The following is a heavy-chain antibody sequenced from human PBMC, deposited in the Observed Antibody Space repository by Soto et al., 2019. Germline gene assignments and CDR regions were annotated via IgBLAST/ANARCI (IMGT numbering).Heavy chain of an antibody. CDR1: GFTFNNYA. CDR3: AKRSCSVTNCYFDS. V-gene: IGHV3-23*01. D-gene: IGHD2-2*01. Sequence: VQLLESGGGLVQPGGSLRLSCGASGFTFNNYALSWVRQAPGKGLEWVSTIRGSGGGTSYAESVKGRFTISRDNSKNTLYLQLDSLTAEDTAVYYCAKRSCSVTNCYFDSWGQGTLVTVSS. J-gene: IGHJ4*02. CDR2: IRGSGGGT.